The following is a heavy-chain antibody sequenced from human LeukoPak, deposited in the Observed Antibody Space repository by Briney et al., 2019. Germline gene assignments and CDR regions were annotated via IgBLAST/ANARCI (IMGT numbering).Heavy chain of an antibody. D-gene: IGHD3-3*01. J-gene: IGHJ4*02. CDR1: GGSFSGYY. CDR2: INHSGST. CDR3: ASHDFWSGYYKD. Sequence: SETLSLTCAVYGGSFSGYYWSWIRQPPGKGLEWIGEINHSGSTNYNPSLKSRVTISVDTSKNQFSLKLSSVTAADTAVYYCASHDFWSGYYKDWGQGTLVTVSS. V-gene: IGHV4-34*01.